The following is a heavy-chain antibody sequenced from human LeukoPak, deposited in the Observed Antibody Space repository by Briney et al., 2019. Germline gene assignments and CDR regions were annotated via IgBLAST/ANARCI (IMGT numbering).Heavy chain of an antibody. D-gene: IGHD1-26*01. Sequence: SETLSLTCALYGGSFSSYYWGWIRQSPGKGLEWIGSVYHSGRTYFNPSFKSRVTISVETSKNQFSLKLSSVTATDTAIYYCARETIVGGTDRFDSWGQGTLVTVSS. V-gene: IGHV4-34*01. CDR1: GGSFSSYY. J-gene: IGHJ4*02. CDR3: ARETIVGGTDRFDS. CDR2: VYHSGRT.